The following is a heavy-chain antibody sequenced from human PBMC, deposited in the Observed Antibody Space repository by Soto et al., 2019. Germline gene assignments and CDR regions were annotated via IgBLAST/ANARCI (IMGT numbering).Heavy chain of an antibody. CDR2: IYHSGST. CDR3: ARTPWDGYTGYYVDY. Sequence: QVQLQESGPGLVKPSGTLSLTCAVSGGSISSSNWWSWVRQPPGKGLGWIGEIYHSGSTNYNPSLKSRVPISVDKSKNQFSLKLSSVTAADTAVYSCARTPWDGYTGYYVDYWGQGTLVTVSS. CDR1: GGSISSSNW. J-gene: IGHJ4*02. D-gene: IGHD5-18*01. V-gene: IGHV4-4*02.